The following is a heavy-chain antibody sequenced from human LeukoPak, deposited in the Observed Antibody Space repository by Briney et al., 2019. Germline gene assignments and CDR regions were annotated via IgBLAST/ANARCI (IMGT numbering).Heavy chain of an antibody. J-gene: IGHJ6*02. Sequence: SVKVSCKASGGTFSSYAISWVRQAPGQGLEWMGGIIPIFGTANYARKFQGRVTITADESTSTAYMELSSLRSEDTAVYYCAREPSPTSLYGMDVWGQGTTVTVSS. V-gene: IGHV1-69*13. CDR2: IIPIFGTA. CDR3: AREPSPTSLYGMDV. CDR1: GGTFSSYA.